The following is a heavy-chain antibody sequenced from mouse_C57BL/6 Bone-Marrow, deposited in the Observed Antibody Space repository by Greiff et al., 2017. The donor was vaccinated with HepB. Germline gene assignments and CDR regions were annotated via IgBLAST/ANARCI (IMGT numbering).Heavy chain of an antibody. CDR1: GFSLTSYG. V-gene: IGHV2-6-1*01. D-gene: IGHD2-3*01. CDR3: ARHGRLLRYSYAMDY. Sequence: VKLMESGPGLVAPSQSLSITCTVSGFSLTSYGVHWVRQPPGKGLEWLVVIWSDGSTTYNSALKSRLSISTDNSKSQVFLKMNSRQTDDTDMYYCARHGRLLRYSYAMDYWGQGTSVTVSS. CDR2: IWSDGST. J-gene: IGHJ4*01.